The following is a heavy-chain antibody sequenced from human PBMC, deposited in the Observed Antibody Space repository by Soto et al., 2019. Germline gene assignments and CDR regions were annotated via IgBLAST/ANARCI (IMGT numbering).Heavy chain of an antibody. V-gene: IGHV3-73*01. CDR2: IRTKANSYAT. D-gene: IGHD4-17*01. CDR3: METLTPMDV. CDR1: GFAFSGSG. J-gene: IGHJ6*02. Sequence: EVQLVESGGGLVQPGGSLKLSCAAPGFAFSGSGIHWVRQASGKGLEWVGHIRTKANSYATEYAPSVRGRFTISRDDSKNTAYLQMASLNTEDTAVYYCMETLTPMDVWGQGTTVTVSS.